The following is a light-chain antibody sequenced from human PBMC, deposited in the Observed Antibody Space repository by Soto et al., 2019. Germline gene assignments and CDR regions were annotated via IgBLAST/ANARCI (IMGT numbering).Light chain of an antibody. CDR1: QSVYTN. Sequence: EIVMTQSPATLSVSPGERATLSCRASQSVYTNLAWYQQKPGQAPRLLIYGASNSATGTPARFSGSGSGTEFTLTISSLQSEDFAVYYCQQYNNWPPVTCGGGTKVEIK. J-gene: IGKJ4*01. V-gene: IGKV3-15*01. CDR3: QQYNNWPPVT. CDR2: GAS.